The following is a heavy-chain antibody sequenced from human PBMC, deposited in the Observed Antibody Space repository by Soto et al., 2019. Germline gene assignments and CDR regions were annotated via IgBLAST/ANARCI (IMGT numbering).Heavy chain of an antibody. V-gene: IGHV5-10-1*01. CDR2: LDPKDSYT. CDR3: ARVRIRDSGMVDFDY. Sequence: GESLKISCRASGYTFADYLISWVRQMPVKGLEWVGRLDPKDSYTDYSPSFQGHVSISSDQSLNEAHLRWSSLKTSDTAIYYCARVRIRDSGMVDFDYLGLGTLVTVSS. CDR1: GYTFADYL. D-gene: IGHD2-15*01. J-gene: IGHJ4*02.